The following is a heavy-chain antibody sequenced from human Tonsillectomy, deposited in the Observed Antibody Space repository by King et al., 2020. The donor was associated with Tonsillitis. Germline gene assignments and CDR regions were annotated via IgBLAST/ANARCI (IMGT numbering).Heavy chain of an antibody. V-gene: IGHV3-9*01. D-gene: IGHD2-21*02. CDR2: ISWNSGSI. CDR3: AKDVSKGGDGKFDN. J-gene: IGHJ3*02. CDR1: GFTFDDYA. Sequence: VQLVESGGGLGQPGRSLRLSCAASGFTFDDYAMHWVRQPPGKGLEWVSGISWNSGSIGYVDSVKGRFTISRDNAKNSLYLQMNNLSTEDTALYYCAKDVSKGGDGKFDNW.